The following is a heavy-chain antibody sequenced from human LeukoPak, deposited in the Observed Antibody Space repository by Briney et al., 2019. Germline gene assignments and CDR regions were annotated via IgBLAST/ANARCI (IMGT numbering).Heavy chain of an antibody. J-gene: IGHJ4*02. V-gene: IGHV3-23*01. CDR2: ISGSGGST. D-gene: IGHD5-18*01. Sequence: PGGSLRLSCAASGFTFSSYAMSWVRQAPGKGLEWVSAISGSGGSTYYADSVKGRFTISRDNSKNTLYLQMNSLRAEDTAVYYCAKLTDTAMPKSLLFDYWGQGTLVTVSS. CDR3: AKLTDTAMPKSLLFDY. CDR1: GFTFSSYA.